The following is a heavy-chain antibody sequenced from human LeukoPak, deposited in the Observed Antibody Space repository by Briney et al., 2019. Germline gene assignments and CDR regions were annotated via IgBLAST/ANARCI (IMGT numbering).Heavy chain of an antibody. J-gene: IGHJ5*02. Sequence: SETLSLTCTVSGGSISDYHWSWIRQPLGKGLEYIGYIYNSGRTFYNPSLKSRVTISADTSKNQFSLKLSSVTAADTAVYYCARHSGTYYDFWSGYEHNWFDPWGQGTLVTVSS. CDR3: ARHSGTYYDFWSGYEHNWFDP. V-gene: IGHV4-59*08. CDR2: IYNSGRT. D-gene: IGHD3-3*01. CDR1: GGSISDYH.